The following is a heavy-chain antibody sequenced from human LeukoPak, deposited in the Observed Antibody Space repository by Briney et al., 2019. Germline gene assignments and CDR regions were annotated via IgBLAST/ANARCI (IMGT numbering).Heavy chain of an antibody. V-gene: IGHV4-59*12. D-gene: IGHD3-3*01. CDR2: IYYSGST. Sequence: SETLSLTCTVSGVSISSYYWSWIRQPPGKGLEWIGYIYYSGSTYYNPSLKSRVTISVDTSKNQFSLKLSSVTAADTAVYYCARGQPYDFWSGYYFDYWGQGTLVTVSS. CDR3: ARGQPYDFWSGYYFDY. J-gene: IGHJ4*02. CDR1: GVSISSYY.